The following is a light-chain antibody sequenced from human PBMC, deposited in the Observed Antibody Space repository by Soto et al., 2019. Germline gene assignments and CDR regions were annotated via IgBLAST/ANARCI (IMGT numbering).Light chain of an antibody. CDR3: YSYAGSFTWV. V-gene: IGLV2-14*01. CDR2: EVS. CDR1: SSDVGGYNY. J-gene: IGLJ3*02. Sequence: QSVLTQPASVSGSPGQSITISCTGTSSDVGGYNYVSWYQQHPGKAPKLMISEVSNRPSGVSNRFSGSKSGNTASLTISGLQADDEGDYYCYSYAGSFTWVFGGGTKLTVL.